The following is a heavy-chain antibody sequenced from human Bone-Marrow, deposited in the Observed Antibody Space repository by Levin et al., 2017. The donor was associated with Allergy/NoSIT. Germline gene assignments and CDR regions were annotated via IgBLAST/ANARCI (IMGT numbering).Heavy chain of an antibody. Sequence: SETLSLTCAVYGGSFSGYYWSWIRQPPGKGLEWIGEINHSGSTNYNPSLKSRVTMSVDTSKNQFSLKLSSVTAADTAVYYCARVIVVAPSALFRRDYYYYMDVWGKGTTVTVSS. CDR3: ARVIVVAPSALFRRDYYYYMDV. CDR1: GGSFSGYY. D-gene: IGHD2-15*01. CDR2: INHSGST. V-gene: IGHV4-34*01. J-gene: IGHJ6*03.